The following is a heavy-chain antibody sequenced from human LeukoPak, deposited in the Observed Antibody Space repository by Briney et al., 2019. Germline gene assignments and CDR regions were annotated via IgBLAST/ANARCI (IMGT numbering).Heavy chain of an antibody. D-gene: IGHD2-2*02. CDR1: GFTFTSSA. CDR2: IVVGSGNT. V-gene: IGHV1-58*02. J-gene: IGHJ6*02. CDR3: ARDIVVVPAAIKSGGGYGMDV. Sequence: SVKVSCKASGFTFTSSAMQWVRQARGQRLEWIGWIVVGSGNTNYAQKFQERVTITRDMSTSTVYMELSSLRSEDTAVYYCARDIVVVPAAIKSGGGYGMDVWGQGTTVTVSS.